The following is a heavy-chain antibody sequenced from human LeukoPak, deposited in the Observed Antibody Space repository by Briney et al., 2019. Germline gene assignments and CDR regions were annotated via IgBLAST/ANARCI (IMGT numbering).Heavy chain of an antibody. J-gene: IGHJ4*02. Sequence: GGSLRLSCAVSGFTFSSYAMSWVRQAPGKGLEWVSAISGSGGSTYYADSVKGRFTISRDNSKNTLYLQMNSLRAEDTAVYYCAKYGDYYGSGSRFDYWGQGTLVTVSS. D-gene: IGHD3-10*01. V-gene: IGHV3-23*01. CDR3: AKYGDYYGSGSRFDY. CDR2: ISGSGGST. CDR1: GFTFSSYA.